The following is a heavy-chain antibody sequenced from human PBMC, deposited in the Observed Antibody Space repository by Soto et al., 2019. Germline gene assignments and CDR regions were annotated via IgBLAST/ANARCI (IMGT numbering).Heavy chain of an antibody. Sequence: GGSLRLSCAASGFSVSSNYMTWVRQAPGKGLEWVSVIYSGGTTYYADSVKGRFTISRDNSKTTVFLQMNSLRAEDTAVYYCARGPPGIAVAGTDWFDPWGQGTLVTVSS. J-gene: IGHJ5*02. D-gene: IGHD6-19*01. CDR2: IYSGGTT. CDR1: GFSVSSNY. V-gene: IGHV3-53*01. CDR3: ARGPPGIAVAGTDWFDP.